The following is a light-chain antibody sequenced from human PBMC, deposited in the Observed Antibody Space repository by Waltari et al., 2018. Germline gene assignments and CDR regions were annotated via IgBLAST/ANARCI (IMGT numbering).Light chain of an antibody. CDR3: SSYRTTTTRL. V-gene: IGLV2-14*03. CDR2: DVS. Sequence: QSAVTQPASVSGSPGQSITISCTGTSSDVGGYNYVSWYQQHPGKAPKLIIYDVSERPSGVSTRFSGSKSGNTASLTISGLQAEDEADYYCSSYRTTTTRLFGGGTKVTVL. CDR1: SSDVGGYNY. J-gene: IGLJ2*01.